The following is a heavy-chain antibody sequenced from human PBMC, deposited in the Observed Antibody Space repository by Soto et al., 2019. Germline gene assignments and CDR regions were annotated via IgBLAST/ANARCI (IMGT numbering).Heavy chain of an antibody. CDR1: GDSVSSNSAA. Sequence: PSQTLSLTCAISGDSVSSNSAAWNWIRQSPSRGLEWLGRTYYRSKWYNDYAVSVKSRITINPDTSKNQFSLQLNSVTPEDTAVYYCARGASYDFWSGYNPSGLDPWGQGTLVTVSS. CDR3: ARGASYDFWSGYNPSGLDP. D-gene: IGHD3-3*01. CDR2: TYYRSKWYN. V-gene: IGHV6-1*01. J-gene: IGHJ5*02.